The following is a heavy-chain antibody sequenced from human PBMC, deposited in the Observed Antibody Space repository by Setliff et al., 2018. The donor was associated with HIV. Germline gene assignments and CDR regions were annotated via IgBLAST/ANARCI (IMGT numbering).Heavy chain of an antibody. CDR3: ARDYLYYNLYNGSPVYGMDV. CDR1: GFTFRNYK. V-gene: IGHV3-48*03. CDR2: ISIGSGGAI. Sequence: GGSLRLSCAASGFTFRNYKFNWVRQAPGRGLEWVASISIGSGGAIDYADSVQGRFTISRDNSKNSLYLQMNSLRVEDTAVYYCARDYLYYNLYNGSPVYGMDVWGQGTTVTVSS. D-gene: IGHD3-3*01. J-gene: IGHJ6*02.